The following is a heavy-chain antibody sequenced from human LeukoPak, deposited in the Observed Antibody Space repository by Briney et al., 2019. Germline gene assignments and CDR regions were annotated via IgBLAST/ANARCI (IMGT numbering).Heavy chain of an antibody. D-gene: IGHD3-22*01. CDR2: INHSGST. CDR3: ARVGYDSSGYYGMDV. CDR1: GGSFSGYY. V-gene: IGHV4-34*01. J-gene: IGHJ6*02. Sequence: SETLSLTCAVYGGSFSGYYWSWIRQPPGKGLEWIGEINHSGSTNYNPSLKSRVTISVDTSKNQFSLKLSSVTAADTAVYYCARVGYDSSGYYGMDVWGQGTLVTVSS.